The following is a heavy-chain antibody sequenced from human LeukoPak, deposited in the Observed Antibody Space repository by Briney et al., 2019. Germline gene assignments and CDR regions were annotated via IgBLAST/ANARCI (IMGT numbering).Heavy chain of an antibody. CDR3: ARSKGARFRELLHY. V-gene: IGHV1-8*01. CDR1: GYSFTSYD. CDR2: MNPNSGNT. Sequence: ASVKVSCKASGYSFTSYDINWVRQATGQGLEGMGWMNPNSGNTGYAQKFQGRVTMTRNTSISTAYMELSSLRSEDTAVYYCARSKGARFRELLHYWGQGTLVTVSS. J-gene: IGHJ4*02. D-gene: IGHD3-10*01.